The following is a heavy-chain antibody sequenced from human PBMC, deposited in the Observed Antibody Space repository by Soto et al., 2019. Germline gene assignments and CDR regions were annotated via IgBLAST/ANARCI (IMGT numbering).Heavy chain of an antibody. V-gene: IGHV3-33*01. CDR2: IWYDGSKK. Sequence: QVQLVQSGGAVVQSGRSLRLSCVASGFTFTRYGMQWVRQAPGKGLEWVAVIWYDGSKKYYADSVKGRFTISRDNSKNTLYLEMNSLRAEDTADYYCARGNDNNSGAFDLWGQGTMVTVSS. CDR3: ARGNDNNSGAFDL. D-gene: IGHD1-1*01. J-gene: IGHJ3*01. CDR1: GFTFTRYG.